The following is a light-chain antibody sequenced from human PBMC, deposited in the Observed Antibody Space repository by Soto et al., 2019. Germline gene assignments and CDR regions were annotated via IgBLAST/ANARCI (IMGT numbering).Light chain of an antibody. V-gene: IGLV2-23*03. CDR1: SSDVGSYNL. CDR3: CSYAGSSTFL. Sequence: QSVLTQPASVSGSPGQSITISYTGTSSDVGSYNLVSWYQQHPGKAPKLMIYEGSKRPSGVSNRFSGSKSGNTASLTISGLQAEDEADYYCCSYAGSSTFLFGGGTKLTVL. CDR2: EGS. J-gene: IGLJ3*02.